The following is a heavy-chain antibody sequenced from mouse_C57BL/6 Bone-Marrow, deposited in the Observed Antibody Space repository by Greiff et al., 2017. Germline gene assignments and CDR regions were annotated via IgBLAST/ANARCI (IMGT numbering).Heavy chain of an antibody. Sequence: EVQLQPSGPELVKPGASVKISCKACGYSFTDYNMNWVKQSNGKSLEWIGVINPNYGTTSYNQKFKGKATLTVDLSSSTAYMQLNSLTSEDSAVYYCARSRDYGNYGGMVVSAMDYWGQGTSVTGSS. V-gene: IGHV1-39*01. CDR2: INPNYGTT. CDR1: GYSFTDYN. J-gene: IGHJ4*01. D-gene: IGHD2-1*01. CDR3: ARSRDYGNYGGMVVSAMDY.